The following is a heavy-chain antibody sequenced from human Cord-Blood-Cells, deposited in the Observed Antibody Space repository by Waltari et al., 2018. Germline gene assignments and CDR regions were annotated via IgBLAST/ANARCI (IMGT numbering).Heavy chain of an antibody. CDR2: IYYSGST. J-gene: IGHJ6*02. V-gene: IGHV4-59*01. CDR1: GGSISSYY. Sequence: QVQLQESGPGLVKPSETLSLTCTVSGGSISSYYWSWIRQPPGKGLEWIGYIYYSGSTNYNPSLKRRVTISGDTSKNQVSLKLSSVTAADTAVYYCARSEGEYYYYGMDVWGQGTTVTVSS. CDR3: ARSEGEYYYYGMDV. D-gene: IGHD1-26*01.